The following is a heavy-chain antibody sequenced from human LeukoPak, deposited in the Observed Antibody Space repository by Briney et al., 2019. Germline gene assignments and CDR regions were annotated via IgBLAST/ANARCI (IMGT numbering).Heavy chain of an antibody. J-gene: IGHJ4*02. D-gene: IGHD3-22*01. Sequence: PGGSLRLSCAASGFTFSSYSMNWVRQAPGKGLEWVSYISSSSSTIYYADSVKGRFTISRDNAKNSLYLQMNSLRAEDTAVYYCARLRYYYDSSGYSYYFDYWGQGTLVTVSS. CDR1: GFTFSSYS. V-gene: IGHV3-48*01. CDR3: ARLRYYYDSSGYSYYFDY. CDR2: ISSSSSTI.